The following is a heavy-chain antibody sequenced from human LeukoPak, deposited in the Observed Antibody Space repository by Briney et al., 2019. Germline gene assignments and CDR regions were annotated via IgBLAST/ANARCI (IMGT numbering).Heavy chain of an antibody. J-gene: IGHJ3*02. CDR1: GGTFSSYA. CDR2: IIPIFGTA. Sequence: SVKVSCKASGGTFSSYAISWVRQAPGQGLEWMGGIIPIFGTANYAQKFQGRVTITADESTSTAYMELSSLRSEDTAVYYCARTRSGDGDAFDIWGQGTMVTVSS. CDR3: ARTRSGDGDAFDI. V-gene: IGHV1-69*13. D-gene: IGHD7-27*01.